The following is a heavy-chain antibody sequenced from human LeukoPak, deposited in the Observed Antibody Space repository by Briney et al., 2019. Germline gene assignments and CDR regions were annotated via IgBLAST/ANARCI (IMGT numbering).Heavy chain of an antibody. J-gene: IGHJ4*02. Sequence: SETLSLTCIVSGGSISTSAYYWGWIRQPPGEGLQWIGSIYYSGNTYYNSSLKSRVTISVDTSKNQFSLKLSSVTAADTAVYYCARQDCSGGSCYLDYWGQGTLVTVSS. D-gene: IGHD2-15*01. V-gene: IGHV4-39*01. CDR1: GGSISTSAYY. CDR2: IYYSGNT. CDR3: ARQDCSGGSCYLDY.